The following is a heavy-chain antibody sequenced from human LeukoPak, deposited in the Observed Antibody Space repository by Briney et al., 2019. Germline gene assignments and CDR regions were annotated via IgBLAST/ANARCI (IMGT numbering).Heavy chain of an antibody. J-gene: IGHJ4*02. Sequence: GGSLRLSCAASGFTFSSYSMNWVRQAPGKGLEWVSSISSSSSYIYYADSVKGRFTIYRDNAKNSLYLHMNRLRAEDTAVYYCARTDSGSYYGHFDSWGQGTLVTVSS. V-gene: IGHV3-21*01. CDR2: ISSSSSYI. CDR1: GFTFSSYS. CDR3: ARTDSGSYYGHFDS. D-gene: IGHD1-26*01.